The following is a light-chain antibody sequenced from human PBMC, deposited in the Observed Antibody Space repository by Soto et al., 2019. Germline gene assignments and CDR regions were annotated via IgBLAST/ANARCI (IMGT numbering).Light chain of an antibody. CDR1: QSISSY. V-gene: IGKV1-39*01. CDR2: AAS. Sequence: DIQMTQSPSSLSASVGDRVTITCRASQSISSYLNWYQQKPGKAPKLLIYAASSLQSGVPSRFSGSGSGTDFTLTISSLQPEDFATYYCQQSYSFPRTFGRGTKVEVK. CDR3: QQSYSFPRT. J-gene: IGKJ4*02.